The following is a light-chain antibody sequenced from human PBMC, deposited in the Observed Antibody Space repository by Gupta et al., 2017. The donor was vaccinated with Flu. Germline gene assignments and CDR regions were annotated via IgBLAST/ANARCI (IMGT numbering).Light chain of an antibody. J-gene: IGKJ5*01. Sequence: DILFTQSPLSLSVTPGEPASISCTSTQSLLYKNGNNHLDWYIQRPGQSPKLLIYLNSRRASGVPDRFRASGSGTAFTLLISRVEADDFGTYYCMQALETPITFGQGTRVEI. CDR1: QSLLYKNGNNH. CDR3: MQALETPIT. V-gene: IGKV2-28*01. CDR2: LNS.